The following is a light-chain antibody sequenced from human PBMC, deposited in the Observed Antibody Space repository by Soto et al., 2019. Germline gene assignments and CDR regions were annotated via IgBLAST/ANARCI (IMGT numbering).Light chain of an antibody. CDR2: DVS. CDR1: SSDVGAYNS. Sequence: QSVLTQPASVSGSPGQSIAISCTGTSSDVGAYNSVSWYQQYPGKAPKLMIHDVSNRPSGVSDRFSGSKSGNTASLTISGLQAEDGADCYCRSYTSSSSYVFGSGTKVTVL. J-gene: IGLJ1*01. CDR3: RSYTSSSSYV. V-gene: IGLV2-14*01.